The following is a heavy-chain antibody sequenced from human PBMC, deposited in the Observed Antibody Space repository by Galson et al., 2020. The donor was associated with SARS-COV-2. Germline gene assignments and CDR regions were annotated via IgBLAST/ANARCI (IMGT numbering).Heavy chain of an antibody. CDR1: GFTFSDYW. D-gene: IGHD3-10*01. CDR3: ARVDLWSGEQVVGHFDS. Sequence: GGSLRLSCAASGFTFSDYWMHWVRQAPGKGLVWVSRINSDGSDTDYADSVKGRFTISRDNAKNTLYLQMSSLRATDTAVYYCARVDLWSGEQVVGHFDSWGQGTLVTVSS. J-gene: IGHJ4*02. CDR2: INSDGSDT. V-gene: IGHV3-74*01.